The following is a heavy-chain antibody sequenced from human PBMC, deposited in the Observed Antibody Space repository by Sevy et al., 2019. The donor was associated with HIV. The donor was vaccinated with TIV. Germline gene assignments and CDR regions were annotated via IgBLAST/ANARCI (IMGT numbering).Heavy chain of an antibody. CDR2: ISSSGSTI. D-gene: IGHD4-17*01. Sequence: GGSLRLSCAASGFTFSDYYMSWIRQAPGKGLEWVSYISSSGSTIYYADSVKGRFTISRDNAKNSLYLQMNSLRPEDTAVYYCARDLPSAVTMPFYYYGMDVWGQGTTVTVSS. J-gene: IGHJ6*02. CDR1: GFTFSDYY. CDR3: ARDLPSAVTMPFYYYGMDV. V-gene: IGHV3-11*04.